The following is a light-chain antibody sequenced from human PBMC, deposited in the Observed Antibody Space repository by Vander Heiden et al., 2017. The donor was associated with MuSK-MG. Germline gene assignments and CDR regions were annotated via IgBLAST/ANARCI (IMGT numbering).Light chain of an antibody. V-gene: IGLV2-14*03. Sequence: QSALTQPAAVSGSPGQSITISCTGTRSDIGDYNYVSWYQQRPGMAPRLIIYDINSRPSGIYGRFSGSKSGNTAALSISGLQADDEGEYFCASYSDAPTVVFGGGTPVTVL. CDR2: DIN. CDR1: RSDIGDYNY. CDR3: ASYSDAPTVV. J-gene: IGLJ2*01.